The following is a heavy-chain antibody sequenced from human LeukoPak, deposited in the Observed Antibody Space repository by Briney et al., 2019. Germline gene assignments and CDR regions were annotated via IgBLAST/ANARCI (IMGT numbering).Heavy chain of an antibody. CDR1: GLTVSSYG. D-gene: IGHD3-22*01. Sequence: PGGSLRLSCGASGLTVSSYGMSWVRQAPGKGLEWVSVIYSGGSTYYADSVKGRFTISRDNSKNTLYLQMNSLRAEDTAVYYCARRYYDSSGYYRNDIWGQGTMVTVSS. CDR2: IYSGGST. J-gene: IGHJ3*02. V-gene: IGHV3-53*01. CDR3: ARRYYDSSGYYRNDI.